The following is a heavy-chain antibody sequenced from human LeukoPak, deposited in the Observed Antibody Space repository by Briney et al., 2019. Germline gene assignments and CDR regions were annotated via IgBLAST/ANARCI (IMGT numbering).Heavy chain of an antibody. CDR1: GGSFSGYY. CDR2: INHSGST. Sequence: PSETLSLTCAVYGGSFSGYYWSWIRQPPGKGLEWIGEINHSGSTNYNPSLKSRVTISVDTSKNQFSLKLSSVTAADTAVYYCARTRSSRYYFDYWGQGTLVTASS. CDR3: ARTRSSRYYFDY. V-gene: IGHV4-34*01. J-gene: IGHJ4*02. D-gene: IGHD6-13*01.